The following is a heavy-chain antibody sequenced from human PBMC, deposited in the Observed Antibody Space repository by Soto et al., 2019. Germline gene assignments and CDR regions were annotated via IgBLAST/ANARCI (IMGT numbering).Heavy chain of an antibody. CDR3: VDRQCKGYDWGYFDY. J-gene: IGHJ4*02. V-gene: IGHV2-5*02. CDR1: GFSLSTSGVA. D-gene: IGHD5-12*01. CDR2: LYWDDDE. Sequence: QITVKESGPTLVKPTQTLTLTCTVSGFSLSTSGVAVAWIRQPPGKALEWLALLYWDDDERYSPPPRRRLTITKANYKNQVVLTLTNMDAVDTGTYCGVDRQCKGYDWGYFDYGGQGSLFAVSS.